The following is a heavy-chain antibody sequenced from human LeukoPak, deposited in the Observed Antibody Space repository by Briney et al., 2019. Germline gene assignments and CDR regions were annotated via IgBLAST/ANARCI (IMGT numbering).Heavy chain of an antibody. D-gene: IGHD2-21*01. Sequence: SETLSLTCTVSGGSISSSSYYWGWIRQPPGKGLEWIGEINHSGSTNYNPSLKSRVTISVDTSKNQFSLKLSSVTAADTAVYYCARGLSYRGTDMDVWGKGTTVTVSS. J-gene: IGHJ6*03. V-gene: IGHV4-39*07. CDR2: INHSGST. CDR1: GGSISSSSYY. CDR3: ARGLSYRGTDMDV.